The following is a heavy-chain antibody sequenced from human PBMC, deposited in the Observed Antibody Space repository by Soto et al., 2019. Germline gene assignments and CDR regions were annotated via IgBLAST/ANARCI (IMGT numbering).Heavy chain of an antibody. CDR2: INSDSSYT. J-gene: IGHJ6*02. Sequence: GGSLRLSCAASGFTFSDYYMSWIRQAPGKGLEWVSYINSDSSYTNYADSVKGRFTISRDNAKNSLYLQMNSLRAEDTAVYYCARTHRDPYYYYYGMDIWGQGTTVTVSS. CDR3: ARTHRDPYYYYYGMDI. CDR1: GFTFSDYY. V-gene: IGHV3-11*03.